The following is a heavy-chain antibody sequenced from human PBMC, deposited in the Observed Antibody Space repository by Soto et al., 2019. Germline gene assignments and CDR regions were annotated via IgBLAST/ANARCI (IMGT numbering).Heavy chain of an antibody. D-gene: IGHD4-4*01. V-gene: IGHV3-23*01. Sequence: EVQLLESGGGLVQPGGSLRLSCAASGFTFHAYAMTWVRQAPGKGLEWVSAIGGSGGNRYYAASVKGRFNISRDNSKDTLDRQMNRLRVEDTAVYYCASVASDYINSVDHWGQGILVTVSS. J-gene: IGHJ5*02. CDR1: GFTFHAYA. CDR3: ASVASDYINSVDH. CDR2: IGGSGGNR.